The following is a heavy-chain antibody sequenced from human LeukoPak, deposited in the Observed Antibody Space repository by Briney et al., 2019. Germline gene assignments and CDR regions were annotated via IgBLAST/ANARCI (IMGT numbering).Heavy chain of an antibody. CDR1: IASVSTDAYS. CDR3: ARGRGNYVRWWFDP. V-gene: IGHV4-61*08. D-gene: IGHD1-26*01. Sequence: SETLSLTCTVSIASVSTDAYSWNWTRQPPGRGLEWIGSIYYSGSTNYNPSLTSRVTISVDTSKNQFSLKLSSVTAADAAVYYCARGRGNYVRWWFDPWGQGTLVTVSS. CDR2: IYYSGST. J-gene: IGHJ5*02.